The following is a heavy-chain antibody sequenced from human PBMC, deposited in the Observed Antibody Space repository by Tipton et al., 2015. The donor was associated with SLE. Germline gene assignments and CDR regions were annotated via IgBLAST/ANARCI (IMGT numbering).Heavy chain of an antibody. V-gene: IGHV4-59*11. CDR3: ARLAVAGMWYYFDF. Sequence: TLSLTCTVSGASIGSHHWTWIRQPPGKGLEWIGNIFYSGGTNYSPFLNSRITISVDTSKNQLSLNVISMTAADTAVYYCARLAVAGMWYYFDFWGQGAPVTASS. D-gene: IGHD6-19*01. CDR1: GASIGSHH. J-gene: IGHJ4*02. CDR2: IFYSGGT.